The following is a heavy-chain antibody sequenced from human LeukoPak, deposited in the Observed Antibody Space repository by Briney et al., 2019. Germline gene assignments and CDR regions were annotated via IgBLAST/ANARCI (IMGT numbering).Heavy chain of an antibody. CDR1: GYTFSNYH. CDR3: AREAARDGSTGYYFDY. V-gene: IGHV1-46*01. D-gene: IGHD5-24*01. Sequence: ASVKVSCKASGYTFSNYHIHWVRQAPGQGIEWMGIINPRYGSTTYAQNFQGRVTMTRDMSTSTVYMELSSLRSEDTAVYYCAREAARDGSTGYYFDYWGQGTLLTVSS. J-gene: IGHJ4*02. CDR2: INPRYGST.